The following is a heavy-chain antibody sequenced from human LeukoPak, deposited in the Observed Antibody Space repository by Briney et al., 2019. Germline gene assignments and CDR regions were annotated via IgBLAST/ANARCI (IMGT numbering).Heavy chain of an antibody. J-gene: IGHJ4*02. Sequence: ASVKVSCKASGYTLTSYYMHWVRQVPGQGLEWTGIINPSGGTTRYAQKFQGRVTMTRDTSTSTVYMELSSLRSEDTAVYYCARGWLVVHSSGYYNIDYWGQGTLVTVSS. D-gene: IGHD3-22*01. CDR1: GYTLTSYY. CDR2: INPSGGTT. V-gene: IGHV1-46*01. CDR3: ARGWLVVHSSGYYNIDY.